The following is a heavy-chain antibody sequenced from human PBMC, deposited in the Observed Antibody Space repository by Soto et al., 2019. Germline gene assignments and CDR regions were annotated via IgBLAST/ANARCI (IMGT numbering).Heavy chain of an antibody. Sequence: GGSLRLSCVGSGFTFSNYWMHWVRQAPGKGLEWVSRVKSDGSSTSYADSVKGRFTISRDNSKNTLYLQMNSLRDEDTAVYYCAKDASYYDFWSGSLRAYYYYYGMEVWGQGTTVTVSS. CDR1: GFTFSNYW. CDR3: AKDASYYDFWSGSLRAYYYYYGMEV. CDR2: VKSDGSST. J-gene: IGHJ6*02. V-gene: IGHV3-74*01. D-gene: IGHD3-3*01.